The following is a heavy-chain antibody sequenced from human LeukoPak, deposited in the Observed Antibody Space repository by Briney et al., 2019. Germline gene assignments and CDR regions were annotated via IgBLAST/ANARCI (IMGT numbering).Heavy chain of an antibody. CDR2: INHSGST. J-gene: IGHJ4*02. Sequence: SETLSLTCAVYGGSFGGYYWSWIRQPPGKGLEWIGEINHSGSTNYNPSLKSRVTISVDTSKNQFSLKLSSVTAADTAVYYCARGHPVLRYFDWLFPPSFDYWGQGTLVTVSS. CDR1: GGSFGGYY. V-gene: IGHV4-34*01. CDR3: ARGHPVLRYFDWLFPPSFDY. D-gene: IGHD3-9*01.